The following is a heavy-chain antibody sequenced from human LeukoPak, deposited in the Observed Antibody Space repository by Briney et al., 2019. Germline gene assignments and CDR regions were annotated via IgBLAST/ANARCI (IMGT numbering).Heavy chain of an antibody. Sequence: ASVKVPCKASGYTFTSYGISWVRQAPGQGLEWMGWISAYNGNTNYAQKLQGRVTMTTDTSTSTAYMELRSLRSDDTAVYYCAIKYYYDSSGYQGPFDYWGQGTLITVSS. J-gene: IGHJ4*02. CDR1: GYTFTSYG. CDR3: AIKYYYDSSGYQGPFDY. CDR2: ISAYNGNT. V-gene: IGHV1-18*01. D-gene: IGHD3-22*01.